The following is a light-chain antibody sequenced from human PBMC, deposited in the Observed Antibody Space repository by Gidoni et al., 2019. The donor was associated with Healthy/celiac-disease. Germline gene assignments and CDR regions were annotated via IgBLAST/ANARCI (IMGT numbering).Light chain of an antibody. CDR3: QXWDSXXALYV. J-gene: IGLJ1*01. CDR1: KLGDKY. Sequence: SYELTQPPSVSVSPGQTASITCSGDKLGDKYACWYQQKPGQSPVLVIYQDSKRPSGIPERXXGSXSGNXXXLTXXXTQAMDEAXYYCQXWDSXXALYVFGTXXKVTVL. V-gene: IGLV3-1*01. CDR2: QDS.